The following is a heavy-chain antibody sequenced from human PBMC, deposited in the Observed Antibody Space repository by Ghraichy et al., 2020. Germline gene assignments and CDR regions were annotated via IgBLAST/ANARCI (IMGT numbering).Heavy chain of an antibody. J-gene: IGHJ4*02. Sequence: SVKVSCKASGGTFSSYAISWVRQAPGQGLEWMGGIIPIFGTANYAQKFQGRVTITADESTSTAYMELSSLRSEDTAVYYCASGEMYSSSWYVPKYYFDYWGQGTLVTVSS. D-gene: IGHD6-13*01. CDR3: ASGEMYSSSWYVPKYYFDY. CDR1: GGTFSSYA. CDR2: IIPIFGTA. V-gene: IGHV1-69*13.